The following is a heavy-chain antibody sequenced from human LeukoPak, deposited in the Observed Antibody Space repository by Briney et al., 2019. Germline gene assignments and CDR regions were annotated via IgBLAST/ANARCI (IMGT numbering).Heavy chain of an antibody. Sequence: SETLSLTRAVYGGSFSGYYWSWIRQPPGKGLEWIGEINRSGSTNYNPSLKSRVTISVDTSKNQFSLKLSSVTAADAAVYYCARNGYYDILTGYYFHNWFDPWGQGTLVTVSS. J-gene: IGHJ5*02. CDR2: INRSGST. V-gene: IGHV4-34*01. CDR3: ARNGYYDILTGYYFHNWFDP. CDR1: GGSFSGYY. D-gene: IGHD3-9*01.